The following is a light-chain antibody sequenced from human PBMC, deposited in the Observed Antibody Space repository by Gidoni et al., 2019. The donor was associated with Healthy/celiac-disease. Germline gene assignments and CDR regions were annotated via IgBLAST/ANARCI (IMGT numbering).Light chain of an antibody. J-gene: IGKJ4*01. CDR1: QDISNY. CDR3: QHYDNLGLT. V-gene: IGKV1-33*01. CDR2: DAS. Sequence: DIQMTQSPSSLSASVGDRVTITCQASQDISNYLNWYQQKPGKAPKLLIYDASNLATGVPSWFSGSGSGTDFPFTSSSLQPEVIATYYRQHYDNLGLTFGGGTKVEIK.